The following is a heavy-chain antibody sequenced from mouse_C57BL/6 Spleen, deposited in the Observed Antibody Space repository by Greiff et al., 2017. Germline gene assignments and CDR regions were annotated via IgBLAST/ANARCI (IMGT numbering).Heavy chain of an antibody. CDR1: GYTFTSYW. CDR3: ARSPITTVVHWYFDV. J-gene: IGHJ1*03. CDR2: IYPGSGST. Sequence: QVQLQQPGAELVKPGASVKMSCKASGYTFTSYWITWVKQRPGQGLEWIGDIYPGSGSTNYNEKFKSKATLTVDTSSSTAYMQLSSLTSEDSAVYYGARSPITTVVHWYFDVWGTGTTVTVSS. D-gene: IGHD1-1*01. V-gene: IGHV1-55*01.